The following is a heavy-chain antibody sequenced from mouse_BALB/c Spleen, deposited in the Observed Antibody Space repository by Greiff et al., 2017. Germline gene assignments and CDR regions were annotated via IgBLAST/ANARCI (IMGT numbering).Heavy chain of an antibody. J-gene: IGHJ2*01. CDR3: ARWGDY. V-gene: IGHV1-4*02. CDR2: INPSSGYT. Sequence: VQVVESAAELARPGASVKMSCKASGYTFTSYTMHWVKQRPGQGLEWIGYINPSSGYTEYNQKFKDKTTLTADKSSSTAYMQLSSLTSEDSAVYYCARWGDYWGQGTTLTVSS. CDR1: GYTFTSYT.